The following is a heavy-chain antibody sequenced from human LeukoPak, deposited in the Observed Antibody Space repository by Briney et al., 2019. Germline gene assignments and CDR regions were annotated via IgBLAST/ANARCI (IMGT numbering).Heavy chain of an antibody. V-gene: IGHV4-34*01. J-gene: IGHJ4*02. Sequence: SETLSLTCGVYGGSFSGYYWSWIRQPPGKGLEWIGEINHSGSTNYNPSLKSRVTISVDTSKNQFSLKLSSVTAADTAVYYCARRTLEMALGRLDGRQYYFDYWGQGTLVTVSS. D-gene: IGHD5-24*01. CDR1: GGSFSGYY. CDR3: ARRTLEMALGRLDGRQYYFDY. CDR2: INHSGST.